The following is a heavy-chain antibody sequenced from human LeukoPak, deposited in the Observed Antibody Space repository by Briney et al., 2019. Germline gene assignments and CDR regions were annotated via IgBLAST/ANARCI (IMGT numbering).Heavy chain of an antibody. CDR1: GYTFTSYG. J-gene: IGHJ5*02. CDR3: AREDIVVVPAAMSVGTFDP. CDR2: ISAYNGNT. D-gene: IGHD2-2*01. Sequence: ASVKVSCKASGYTFTSYGISWVRQAPGQGLEWMGWISAYNGNTNYAQKLQGRVTVTTDTSTSTAYMELRSLRSDDTAVYYCAREDIVVVPAAMSVGTFDPWGQGTLVTVSS. V-gene: IGHV1-18*04.